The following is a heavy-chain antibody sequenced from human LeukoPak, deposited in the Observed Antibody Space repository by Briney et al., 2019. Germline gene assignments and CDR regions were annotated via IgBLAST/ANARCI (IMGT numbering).Heavy chain of an antibody. J-gene: IGHJ5*02. V-gene: IGHV3-73*01. Sequence: GSLKLSCAASGFTFSGSAMHWVRQASGKGLEWVGRIRSKANSYATAYAASVKGRFTISRDDSKNTAYLQMNSLKTEDTAVYYCTRRGWCSSTSCYRFDPWGQGTLVTVSS. CDR3: TRRGWCSSTSCYRFDP. D-gene: IGHD2-2*01. CDR1: GFTFSGSA. CDR2: IRSKANSYAT.